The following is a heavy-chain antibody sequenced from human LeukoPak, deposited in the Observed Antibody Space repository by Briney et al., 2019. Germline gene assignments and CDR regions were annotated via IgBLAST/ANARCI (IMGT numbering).Heavy chain of an antibody. D-gene: IGHD1-26*01. CDR2: VIPIFGTA. CDR3: ARDSGSSSVQYFQQ. J-gene: IGHJ1*01. CDR1: GGTFTICA. V-gene: IGHV1-69*13. Sequence: SVNLSCTASGGTFTICAISWVRHAHGPGLGWMGGVIPIFGTANYAQKFQGRVTITADESTSTAYMELSSLRSEDTAVYYCARDSGSSSVQYFQQWGEGTLVTVPS.